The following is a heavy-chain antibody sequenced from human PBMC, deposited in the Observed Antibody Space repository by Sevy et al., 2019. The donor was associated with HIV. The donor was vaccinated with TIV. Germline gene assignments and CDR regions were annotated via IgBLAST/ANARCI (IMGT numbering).Heavy chain of an antibody. D-gene: IGHD2-15*01. J-gene: IGHJ5*02. CDR2: INHRGST. Sequence: SETLSLSCTVSGSSISDGYYWGWIRQPPGKGLEWIGSINHRGSTYHNPSLKSRVTISVETSKNQFSLKLSSVTAADTAVYYGARDSRHISCSGGRCWREPKDWFDPWGQGTLVTVSS. CDR3: ARDSRHISCSGGRCWREPKDWFDP. V-gene: IGHV4-38-2*02. CDR1: GSSISDGYY.